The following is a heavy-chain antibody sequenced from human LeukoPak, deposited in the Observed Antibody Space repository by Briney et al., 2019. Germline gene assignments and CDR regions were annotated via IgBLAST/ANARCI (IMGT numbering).Heavy chain of an antibody. D-gene: IGHD4-17*01. J-gene: IGHJ4*02. Sequence: GGSLRLSCAASGFTFSSYWMHWVRQAPGKGLVWVSRINSDGSSTSYADSVKGRFTISRDNAKNTLCLQMNSLRAEDTAVYYCARDLGYGDYSNYFDYWGQGTLVTVSS. CDR3: ARDLGYGDYSNYFDY. CDR2: INSDGSST. V-gene: IGHV3-74*01. CDR1: GFTFSSYW.